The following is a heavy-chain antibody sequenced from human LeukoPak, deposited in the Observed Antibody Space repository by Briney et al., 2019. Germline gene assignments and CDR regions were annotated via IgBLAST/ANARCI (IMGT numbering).Heavy chain of an antibody. CDR2: VNPNRGGT. V-gene: IGHV1-2*02. J-gene: IGHJ4*02. D-gene: IGHD2-2*01. Sequence: DCMGWVNPNRGGTNYAQKFQGRVTITRETSISTAYMELSRLRSDDTAVYYCARVVPAIGYWGQGTLVTVSS. CDR3: ARVVPAIGY.